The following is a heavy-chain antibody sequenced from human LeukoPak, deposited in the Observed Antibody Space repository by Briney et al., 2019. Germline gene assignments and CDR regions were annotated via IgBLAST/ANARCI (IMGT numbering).Heavy chain of an antibody. CDR1: GFTCSNAW. CDR2: IYSGGRT. Sequence: QAGGSLRLSCAASGFTCSNAWMSWVRQAPGKGLEWVSVIYSGGRTYYADSVKGRFTISRDNSKNTLYLQMNSLRAEDTAVYYCASQTSVKYYFDYWGQGTLVTVST. CDR3: ASQTSVKYYFDY. D-gene: IGHD4-17*01. J-gene: IGHJ4*02. V-gene: IGHV3-53*01.